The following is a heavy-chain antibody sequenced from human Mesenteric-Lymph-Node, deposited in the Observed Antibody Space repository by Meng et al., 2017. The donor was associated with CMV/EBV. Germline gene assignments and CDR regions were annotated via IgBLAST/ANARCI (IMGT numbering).Heavy chain of an antibody. J-gene: IGHJ6*02. Sequence: GGSLRLSCAASGFTFSNAWMSWVRQAPGKGLEWVGRIKSKTDGGTTDYAAPVKGRFTISRDDSKNTLYLQMNSLKTEDTAVYYCTTEGYCSSTSCYSWVYYYGMDVWGQGTTVTVSS. V-gene: IGHV3-15*01. D-gene: IGHD2-2*01. CDR1: GFTFSNAW. CDR2: IKSKTDGGTT. CDR3: TTEGYCSSTSCYSWVYYYGMDV.